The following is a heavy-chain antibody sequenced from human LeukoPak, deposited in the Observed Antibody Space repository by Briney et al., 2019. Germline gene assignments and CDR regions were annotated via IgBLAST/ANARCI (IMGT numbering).Heavy chain of an antibody. D-gene: IGHD1-26*01. V-gene: IGHV3-74*01. CDR3: ARLSGSQTGDAFDI. CDR2: INTDGSST. Sequence: GGSLRLSCAASGFTFSSYWMHGVRQAPGKGLVWVSRINTDGSSTSYADSVKGRFTISRDNAKNTLYLQMNSLRAEDTAVYYCARLSGSQTGDAFDIWGQGTMVTVSS. CDR1: GFTFSSYW. J-gene: IGHJ3*02.